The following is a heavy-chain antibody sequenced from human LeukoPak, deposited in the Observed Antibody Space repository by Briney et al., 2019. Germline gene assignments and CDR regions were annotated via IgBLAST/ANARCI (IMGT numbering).Heavy chain of an antibody. V-gene: IGHV4-38-2*02. CDR3: ARDPGGS. CDR2: IYHSGST. J-gene: IGHJ5*02. Sequence: PSETLSLTCTVSGYSISSGYYWGWIRQPPGKGLEWIGSIYHSGSTYYNPSLKSRVTISVDTSKNQFSLKLSSVTAADTAVYYCARDPGGSWGQGTLVTVSS. CDR1: GYSISSGYY. D-gene: IGHD3-16*01.